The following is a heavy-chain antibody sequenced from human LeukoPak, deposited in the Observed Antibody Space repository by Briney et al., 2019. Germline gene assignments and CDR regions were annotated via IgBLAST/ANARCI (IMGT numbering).Heavy chain of an antibody. Sequence: ASVKVSCKASGYTFTSYGISWVRQAPGQGLEWMGWISAYNGNTSYAQKFQGRVTMTRDTSTSTVYMELSSLRSEDTAVYYCARESQFGRDTAGDYWGQGTLVTVSS. V-gene: IGHV1-18*01. D-gene: IGHD5-18*01. CDR1: GYTFTSYG. CDR2: ISAYNGNT. CDR3: ARESQFGRDTAGDY. J-gene: IGHJ4*02.